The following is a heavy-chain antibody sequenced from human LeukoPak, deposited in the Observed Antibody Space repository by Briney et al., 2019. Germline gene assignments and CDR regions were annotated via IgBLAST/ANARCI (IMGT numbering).Heavy chain of an antibody. V-gene: IGHV3-30-3*01. J-gene: IGHJ3*02. CDR2: ISYDGSNK. CDR3: ARVHEYSFDGSHGFDI. CDR1: GFTFSNYA. D-gene: IGHD5-18*01. Sequence: PGRSLRLSCAASGFTFSNYAVHWVRQAPGKGLEWVAVISYDGSNKYYADSVKGRFTISRDNSKNTLYLQMNSLRAEDTAVYYCARVHEYSFDGSHGFDIWGQGTMVTVSS.